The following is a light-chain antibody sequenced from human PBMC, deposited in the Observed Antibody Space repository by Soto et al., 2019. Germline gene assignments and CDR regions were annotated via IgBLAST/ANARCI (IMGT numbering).Light chain of an antibody. V-gene: IGLV2-14*01. J-gene: IGLJ1*01. Sequence: QSALTQPASVSGSPGQSITISCTGTSTDVNGRNYVSWYQQHPGKAPKVIIYEVTNRPSGISHRFSGSKSGNTASLTISGLQAEDEADYYYCSYTSGTSVFGTGTKLTVL. CDR2: EVT. CDR1: STDVNGRNY. CDR3: CSYTSGTSV.